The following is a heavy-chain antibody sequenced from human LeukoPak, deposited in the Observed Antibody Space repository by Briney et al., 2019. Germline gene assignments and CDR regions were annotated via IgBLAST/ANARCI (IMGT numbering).Heavy chain of an antibody. D-gene: IGHD3-10*01. CDR3: AKDARAYGSGPLDY. CDR2: ISTGGGST. CDR1: GFTFSKYV. V-gene: IGHV3-23*01. Sequence: GGSLRLSCAASGFTFSKYVMRWVRQAPGKGLEWVSAISTGGGSTYFAASVKGRFTISRDNSKNTLYLQMNSLRAEDTAVYYCAKDARAYGSGPLDYWGQGTLVTVSS. J-gene: IGHJ4*02.